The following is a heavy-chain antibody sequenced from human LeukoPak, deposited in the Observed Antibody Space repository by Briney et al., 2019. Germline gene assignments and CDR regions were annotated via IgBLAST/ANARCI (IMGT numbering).Heavy chain of an antibody. CDR3: AKDGNYYGSGRYYTDY. CDR2: IRYDGSNK. D-gene: IGHD3-10*01. V-gene: IGHV3-30*02. CDR1: GFTFSSYG. J-gene: IGHJ4*02. Sequence: TGGSLRLSCAASGFTFSSYGMHWVRQAPGKGLEWVAFIRYDGSNKYYADSVKGRFTISRDNSKNTLYLQMNSLRAEDTAVYYCAKDGNYYGSGRYYTDYWGQGTLVTVSS.